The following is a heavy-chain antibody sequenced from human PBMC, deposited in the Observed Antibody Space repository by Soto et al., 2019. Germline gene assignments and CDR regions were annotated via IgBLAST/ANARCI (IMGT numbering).Heavy chain of an antibody. CDR1: GGSISSYY. J-gene: IGHJ6*03. CDR3: ARVVVPAAMYDYYYYYMDV. CDR2: IYYSGST. V-gene: IGHV4-59*01. D-gene: IGHD2-2*01. Sequence: PSETLSLTCTVSGGSISSYYWSWIRQPPGKGLEWIGYIYYSGSTNYNPSLKSRVTISVDTSKNQFSLKLSSVTAADTAVYYCARVVVPAAMYDYYYYYMDVWGKGTTVTVSS.